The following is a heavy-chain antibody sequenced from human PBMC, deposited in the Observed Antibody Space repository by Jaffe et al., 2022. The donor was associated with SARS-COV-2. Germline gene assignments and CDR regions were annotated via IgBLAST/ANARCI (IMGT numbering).Heavy chain of an antibody. CDR3: AISTRIAAAGVFFDY. CDR2: IYWDDDK. J-gene: IGHJ4*02. V-gene: IGHV2-5*02. CDR1: GFSLSTSGVG. Sequence: QITLKESGPTLVKPTQTLTLTCTFSGFSLSTSGVGVGWIRQPPGKALEWLALIYWDDDKRYSPSLKSRLTITKDTSKNQVVLTMTNMDPVDTATYYCAISTRIAAAGVFFDYWGQGTLVTVSS. D-gene: IGHD6-13*01.